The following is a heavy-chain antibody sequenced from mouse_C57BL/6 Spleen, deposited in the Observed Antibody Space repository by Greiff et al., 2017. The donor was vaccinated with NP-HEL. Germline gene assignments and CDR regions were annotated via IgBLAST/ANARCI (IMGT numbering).Heavy chain of an antibody. Sequence: QVQLKESGPELVKPGASVKISCKASGYAFSSSWMNWVKQRPGKGLEWIGRIYPGDGDTNYNGKFKGKATLTADKSSSTAYMQLSSLTSEDSAVYFCARSLYYGSSFAYWGQGTLVTVSA. V-gene: IGHV1-82*01. CDR3: ARSLYYGSSFAY. CDR2: IYPGDGDT. J-gene: IGHJ3*01. CDR1: GYAFSSSW. D-gene: IGHD1-1*01.